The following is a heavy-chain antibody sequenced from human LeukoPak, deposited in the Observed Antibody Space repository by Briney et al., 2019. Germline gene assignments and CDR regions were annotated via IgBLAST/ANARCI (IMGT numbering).Heavy chain of an antibody. CDR1: GGSFSGYY. V-gene: IGHV3-21*01. D-gene: IGHD3-3*01. Sequence: PSETLSLTCAVYGGSFSGYYWSWIRQPPGKGLEWVSSISSSSSYIYYADSVKGRFTISRDNAKNSLYLQMNSLRAEDTAVYYCARGGYEVENWFDPWGQGALVTVSS. CDR2: ISSSSSYI. J-gene: IGHJ5*02. CDR3: ARGGYEVENWFDP.